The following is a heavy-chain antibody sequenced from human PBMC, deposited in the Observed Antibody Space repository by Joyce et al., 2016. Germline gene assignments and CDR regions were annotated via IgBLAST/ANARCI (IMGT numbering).Heavy chain of an antibody. V-gene: IGHV5-51*01. CDR1: GYSFTSYW. J-gene: IGHJ4*02. CDR2: IYPGDSDT. CDR3: ARHWGDFPDY. D-gene: IGHD2-21*02. Sequence: EVQLVQSGAEVKKPGESLRISCRGSGYSFTSYWIGWVRQMPGKGLEWNGIIYPGDSDTRYTPSFQGQVTMSVDKSIGIAYLQWSGLKASDTAMYYCARHWGDFPDYWGQGTLVTVSS.